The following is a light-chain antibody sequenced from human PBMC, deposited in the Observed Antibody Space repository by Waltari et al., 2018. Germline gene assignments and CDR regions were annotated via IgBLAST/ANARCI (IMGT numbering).Light chain of an antibody. CDR1: RMLTDNS. CDR2: DAS. Sequence: FTQSPGTLSFSPGEPPALSCRASRMLTDNSLAWYQHRPRLAPRLLLYDASIGSTVTYGRFSGSGSGTDFTLSISRLAPEDFAEYYCQQYDDFPRTFGQGTKVEVK. V-gene: IGKV3-20*01. CDR3: QQYDDFPRT. J-gene: IGKJ1*01.